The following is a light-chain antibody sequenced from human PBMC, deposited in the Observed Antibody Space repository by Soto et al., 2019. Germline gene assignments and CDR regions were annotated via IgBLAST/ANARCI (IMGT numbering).Light chain of an antibody. CDR3: QQYDRLPFT. V-gene: IGKV1-33*01. Sequence: DLQMTQSPSSLSASVGDRVTITCQASLDITNYLNWYQQKPGKAPKLLIYDASNLETGVPSRFSGSGSGTDFTFTISNLQPEDIATYYCQQYDRLPFTFGPGTKVDIK. CDR1: LDITNY. CDR2: DAS. J-gene: IGKJ3*01.